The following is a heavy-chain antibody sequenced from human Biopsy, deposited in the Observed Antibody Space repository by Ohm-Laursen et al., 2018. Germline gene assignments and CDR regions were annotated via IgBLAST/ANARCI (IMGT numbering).Heavy chain of an antibody. Sequence: SETLSLTCTVSGVSISSYFWSWIRQPLGRGLEWIGYVSYSGNTRYNPSLKSRVIISADTSTNQFSLKLSSVTAADTAMYYCAAYYYDSSGYFYAFHYWGQGTLVTVSS. J-gene: IGHJ4*02. V-gene: IGHV4-59*08. D-gene: IGHD3-22*01. CDR3: AAYYYDSSGYFYAFHY. CDR2: VSYSGNT. CDR1: GVSISSYF.